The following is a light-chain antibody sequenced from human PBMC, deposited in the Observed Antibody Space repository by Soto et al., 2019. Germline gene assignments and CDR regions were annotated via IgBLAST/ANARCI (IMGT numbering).Light chain of an antibody. V-gene: IGKV3-11*01. CDR2: DAS. CDR1: QSVSSY. CDR3: QQRLNWPPLS. Sequence: EIVLTQSPATLSLSPGERATLSCRASQSVSSYLAWYQQNPGQAPRLLIYDASNRATGIPARFSGSGSGTDFTLTISSLEPEDSAIYYCQQRLNWPPLSFGGGPKVEIK. J-gene: IGKJ4*01.